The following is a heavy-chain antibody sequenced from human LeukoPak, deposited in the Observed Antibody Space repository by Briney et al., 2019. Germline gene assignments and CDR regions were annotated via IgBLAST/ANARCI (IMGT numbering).Heavy chain of an antibody. D-gene: IGHD3-22*01. CDR3: AKNDGNYFDY. Sequence: GGSLRLSCAASGFMFSSYDINWVRQTPGKGLEWVGLIRYDGTNMYYRDSVRGRFTISRDNSKNTLYLQMNNLRTEDTAMYYCAKNDGNYFDYWGQGTLVTVSS. CDR2: IRYDGTNM. V-gene: IGHV3-30*02. J-gene: IGHJ4*02. CDR1: GFMFSSYD.